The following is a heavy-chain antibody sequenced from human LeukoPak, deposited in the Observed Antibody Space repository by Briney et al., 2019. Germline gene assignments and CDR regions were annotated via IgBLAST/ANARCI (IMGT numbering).Heavy chain of an antibody. V-gene: IGHV4-39*01. Sequence: SETLSLTCTVSGGSISSSSYYWGWIRQPPGKGLEWIGSIYYSGSTYYNPSLKSRVTISVDTSKNQFSLKLSSVTAADTAVYYCARLCHGYYLRYYFDYWGQGTLVTVSS. CDR1: GGSISSSSYY. J-gene: IGHJ4*02. D-gene: IGHD3-22*01. CDR3: ARLCHGYYLRYYFDY. CDR2: IYYSGST.